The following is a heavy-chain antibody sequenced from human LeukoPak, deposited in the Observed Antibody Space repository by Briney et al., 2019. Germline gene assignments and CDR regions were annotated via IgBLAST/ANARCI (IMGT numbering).Heavy chain of an antibody. J-gene: IGHJ4*02. CDR2: ISGSGGST. Sequence: GGSLRHSCAASGFTFSSYAMSWVRQAPGKGLEWVSAISGSGGSTYYADSVKGRFTISRDNSKNTVYLQMNSLRAEDTAVYYCAKGGYYYDSSGYYYGYWGQGTLVTVSS. V-gene: IGHV3-23*01. D-gene: IGHD3-22*01. CDR3: AKGGYYYDSSGYYYGY. CDR1: GFTFSSYA.